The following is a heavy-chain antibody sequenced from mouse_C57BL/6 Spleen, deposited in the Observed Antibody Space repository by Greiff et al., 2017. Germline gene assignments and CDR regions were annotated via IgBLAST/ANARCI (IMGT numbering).Heavy chain of an antibody. CDR3: EKGITTVVAHFDY. CDR2: INPSSGYT. J-gene: IGHJ2*01. Sequence: VMLVESGAELARPGASVKMSCKASGYTFTSYTMHWVKQRPGQGLEWIGYINPSSGYTKYNQKFKDKATLTADKSSSNAYMQMSSLTSEDSAVYDGEKGITTVVAHFDYWGQGTTLTVSS. V-gene: IGHV1-4*01. D-gene: IGHD1-1*01. CDR1: GYTFTSYT.